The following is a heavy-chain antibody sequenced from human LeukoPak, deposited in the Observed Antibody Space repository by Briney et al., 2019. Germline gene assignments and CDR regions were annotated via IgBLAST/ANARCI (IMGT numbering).Heavy chain of an antibody. V-gene: IGHV5-51*01. CDR1: GYSFTSSW. D-gene: IGHD2-15*01. CDR2: IYPGGSDI. Sequence: GESLKISCEGSGYSFTSSWIGWVRQMPGKGLEWMGIIYPGGSDIRYSPSFQGQVTISADKSITTAYLQWSSLKASDTAIYYCARGLYCSGGSCRFDYWGQGTLVTVSS. CDR3: ARGLYCSGGSCRFDY. J-gene: IGHJ4*02.